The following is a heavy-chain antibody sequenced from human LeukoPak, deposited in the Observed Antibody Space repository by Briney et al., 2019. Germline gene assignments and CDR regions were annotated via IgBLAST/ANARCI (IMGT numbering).Heavy chain of an antibody. CDR1: GGSISGYY. V-gene: IGHV4-59*01. CDR3: ARRYYDIPNWFDP. D-gene: IGHD3-9*01. Sequence: SETLSLTCTVSGGSISGYYWSWIRQPPGKGLEWIGYIYYSGSTNYNPSLKSRVTISVDTSKNQFSLKLSSVTAADTAVYYCARRYYDIPNWFDPWGQGTLVTVSS. CDR2: IYYSGST. J-gene: IGHJ5*02.